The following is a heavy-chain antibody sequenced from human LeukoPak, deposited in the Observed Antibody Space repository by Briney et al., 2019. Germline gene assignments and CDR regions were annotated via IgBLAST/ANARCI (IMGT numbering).Heavy chain of an antibody. CDR2: ISGSGGST. J-gene: IGHJ6*02. Sequence: PGGSLRLSCAASGFTFSSYAMSWVRQAPGKGLEWVSAISGSGGSTYYADSVKGRFTISRDNSKNTLYLQMNSLRAEDTAVYYCAKAGLLLWFGESPPYGMDVWGQGTTVTVSS. CDR1: GFTFSSYA. CDR3: AKAGLLLWFGESPPYGMDV. D-gene: IGHD3-10*01. V-gene: IGHV3-23*01.